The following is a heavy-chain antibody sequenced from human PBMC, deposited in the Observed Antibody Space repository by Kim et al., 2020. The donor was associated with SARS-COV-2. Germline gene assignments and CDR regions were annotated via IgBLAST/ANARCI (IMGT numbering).Heavy chain of an antibody. Sequence: SGKGRFTSASDKSKNTLYLQMTSLRSEDTAVYYCAKGGSLAAAGTVVDYWGQGTLVTVSS. D-gene: IGHD6-13*01. CDR3: AKGGSLAAAGTVVDY. V-gene: IGHV3-23*01. J-gene: IGHJ4*02.